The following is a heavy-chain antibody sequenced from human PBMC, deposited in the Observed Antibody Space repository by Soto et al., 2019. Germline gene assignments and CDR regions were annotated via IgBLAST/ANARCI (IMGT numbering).Heavy chain of an antibody. CDR1: GFTFSSYA. J-gene: IGHJ4*02. D-gene: IGHD3-22*01. V-gene: IGHV3-23*01. Sequence: GGSLRLSCAASGFTFSSYAMSWVRQAPGKGLEWVSAISGSGGSTYYADSVKGRFTISRDNSKNTLYLQMNSLRAEDTAVYYCAKDQVSYYDSSGYFAPTNFDYWGQGTLVTVSS. CDR2: ISGSGGST. CDR3: AKDQVSYYDSSGYFAPTNFDY.